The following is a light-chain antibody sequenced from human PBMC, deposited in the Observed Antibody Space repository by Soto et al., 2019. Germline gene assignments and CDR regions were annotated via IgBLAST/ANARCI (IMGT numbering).Light chain of an antibody. V-gene: IGKV1-17*03. J-gene: IGKJ1*01. CDR3: LQHNSYPRT. Sequence: DIQMTQSPSAMSASVGDRVTITCRASQDISNHLAWFQQKPGKVPKRLIYVASSLQSGVPSRFSGSGSVTEFTLTISSLQPEDFATYYCLQHNSYPRTFGQGTKVEIK. CDR1: QDISNH. CDR2: VAS.